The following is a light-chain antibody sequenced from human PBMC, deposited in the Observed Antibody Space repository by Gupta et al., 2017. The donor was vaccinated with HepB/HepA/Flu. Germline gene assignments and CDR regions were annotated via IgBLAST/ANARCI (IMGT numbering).Light chain of an antibody. J-gene: IGKJ3*01. CDR1: QSLLHSNGYNY. Sequence: IVMTQSPLPLPVTPGAPAAISCRSSQSLLHSNGYNYLDWYLQKPGQSPQLLIYLGSNRASGVPDRFSGSGSGTDFTLKISRVEAEDVGVYYCMQALQTPFTFGPGTKVEIK. CDR3: MQALQTPFT. CDR2: LGS. V-gene: IGKV2-28*01.